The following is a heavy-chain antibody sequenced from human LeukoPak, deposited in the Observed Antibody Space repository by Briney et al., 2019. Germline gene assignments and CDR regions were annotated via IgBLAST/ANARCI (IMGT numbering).Heavy chain of an antibody. J-gene: IGHJ4*02. CDR1: GYSFTSYW. D-gene: IGHD3-9*01. CDR3: ARLLEYFDWLQKDY. V-gene: IGHV5-10-1*01. CDR2: IDPSDSYT. Sequence: GESLKISCKGSGYSFTSYWISRVRQMPGKGLEWMGRIDPSDSYTNYSPSFQGHVTVSADKSISTAYLQWSSLKASDTAMYYCARLLEYFDWLQKDYWGQGTLVTVSS.